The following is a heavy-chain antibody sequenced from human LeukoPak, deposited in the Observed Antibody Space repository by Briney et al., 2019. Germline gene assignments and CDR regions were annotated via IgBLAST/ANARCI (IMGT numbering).Heavy chain of an antibody. CDR1: GDSVSSNSAA. V-gene: IGHV6-1*01. J-gene: IGHJ3*02. D-gene: IGHD3-22*01. Sequence: SQTLSLTCAISGDSVSSNSAAWNWLRQSPSRGLEWLGRTYYRSKWYNDYAVSVKGRITVNPDTSKNQFSLQLNSVTPEDTAVYYCARAGDSSGYDAFDIWGQGTMVTVSS. CDR2: TYYRSKWYN. CDR3: ARAGDSSGYDAFDI.